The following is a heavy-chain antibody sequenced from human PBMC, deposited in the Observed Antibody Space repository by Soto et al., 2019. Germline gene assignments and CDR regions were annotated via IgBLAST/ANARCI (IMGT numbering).Heavy chain of an antibody. J-gene: IGHJ6*02. CDR3: PRIRGWVTMVRGVIIHPYCYYYGMDV. Sequence: SETLSLTCAVYGGSFSGYYWSWIRQPPGKGLEWIGEINHSGSTSYNPSLKSRVTISVDTSKNQFSLKLSSVTPADTAVYYCPRIRGWVTMVRGVIIHPYCYYYGMDVWGQGTTVTVSS. V-gene: IGHV4-34*01. D-gene: IGHD3-10*01. CDR2: INHSGST. CDR1: GGSFSGYY.